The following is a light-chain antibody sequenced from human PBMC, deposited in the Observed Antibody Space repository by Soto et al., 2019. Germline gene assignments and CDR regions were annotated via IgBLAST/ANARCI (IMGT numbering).Light chain of an antibody. J-gene: IGKJ2*01. V-gene: IGKV3-15*01. CDR1: QSVSSN. CDR2: GAS. CDR3: QQYNDWPTYT. Sequence: IVMTQSPATLSVSPGERATLSCRASQSVSSNLAWYQQKPGQAPRLLIFGASIRATGVPARFSAGGSGTEVTLTISSLQSEDFAIYYRQQYNDWPTYTFGQGTNLEIK.